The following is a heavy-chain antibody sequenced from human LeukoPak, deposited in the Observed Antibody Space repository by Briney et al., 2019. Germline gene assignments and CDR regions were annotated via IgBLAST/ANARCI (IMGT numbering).Heavy chain of an antibody. CDR2: ITISSSSI. J-gene: IGHJ4*02. CDR3: AREPTYSSSWYTTCDY. V-gene: IGHV3-48*01. Sequence: QPGGSLRLSCAASGFTFSIYNMNWVRQAPGKGLEWVSYITISSSSIYYADSVKGRFTISRDNAKNSLYLQMNSLRVEDTAVYYCAREPTYSSSWYTTCDYWGQGTLVTVSS. CDR1: GFTFSIYN. D-gene: IGHD6-13*01.